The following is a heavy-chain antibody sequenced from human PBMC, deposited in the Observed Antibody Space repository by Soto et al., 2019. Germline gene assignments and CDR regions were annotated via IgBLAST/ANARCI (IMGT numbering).Heavy chain of an antibody. CDR2: IYHSGST. CDR3: ASVRGGYYYAMDV. D-gene: IGHD3-10*02. V-gene: IGHV4-4*02. CDR1: GGSISSGNW. J-gene: IGHJ6*02. Sequence: SSETLSLTCAVSGGSISSGNWWSWVRQPPGKGLEWIGEIYHSGSTNYNPSLKSRVTISVDKSKNQFSLKLSSVTAADTAVYYCASVRGGYYYAMDVWGQGTTVTVS.